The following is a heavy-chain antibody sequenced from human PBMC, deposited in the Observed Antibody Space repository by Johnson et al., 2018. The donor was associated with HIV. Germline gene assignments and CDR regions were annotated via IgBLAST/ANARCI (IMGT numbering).Heavy chain of an antibody. J-gene: IGHJ3*02. CDR2: ITVSGDNT. CDR3: AKGVRGSSCYDAFDI. Sequence: VHLVESGGGLVKPGGSLRLSCAASGFTFSDYYMSWIRQAPGKGLEWVSAITVSGDNTYYADSVKGRFTISRDNSKNTLYLQMSSLRADDTAVYYCAKGVRGSSCYDAFDIWGQGTMVTVS. V-gene: IGHV3-23*04. D-gene: IGHD6-6*01. CDR1: GFTFSDYY.